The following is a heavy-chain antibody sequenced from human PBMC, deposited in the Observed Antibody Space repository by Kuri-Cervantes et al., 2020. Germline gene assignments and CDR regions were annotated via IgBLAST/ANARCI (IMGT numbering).Heavy chain of an antibody. V-gene: IGHV4-30-2*06. CDR3: ARAPGDYGLEGNNWFDP. CDR1: GGSISSGGSC. D-gene: IGHD4-17*01. J-gene: IGHJ5*02. Sequence: SETLSLTCTVSGGSISSGGSCWTWIRQSPGKGLEWIGYIHHSGNSYYNPSLKGRVTISVDRSKNQFSLKLSSVTAADTAVYYCARAPGDYGLEGNNWFDPWGQGTLVTVSS. CDR2: IHHSGNS.